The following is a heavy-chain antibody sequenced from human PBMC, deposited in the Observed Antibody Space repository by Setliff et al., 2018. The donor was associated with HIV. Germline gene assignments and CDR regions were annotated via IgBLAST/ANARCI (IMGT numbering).Heavy chain of an antibody. CDR1: GYSFTNKW. CDR2: IYPGDSQT. V-gene: IGHV5-51*01. Sequence: GESLKISCVASGYSFTNKWIGWVRQTPGKGLEWMGIIYPGDSQTKYNPSFQGQVTISVDKSLRTAYLQWSSLKTSDTAMYYCASPGYCSSPNCMNVFNFWGHGTMVTVSS. D-gene: IGHD2-2*01. CDR3: ASPGYCSSPNCMNVFNF. J-gene: IGHJ3*01.